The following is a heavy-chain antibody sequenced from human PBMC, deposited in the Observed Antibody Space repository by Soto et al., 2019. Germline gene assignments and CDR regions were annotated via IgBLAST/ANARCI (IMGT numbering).Heavy chain of an antibody. J-gene: IGHJ5*01. CDR3: AGRTSLTSVEIFSGGLSGYNWVDP. D-gene: IGHD3-3*01. CDR2: IFYSGSA. V-gene: IGHV4-39*01. CDR1: GGSISNPTCY. Sequence: SETQSLTCSVSGGSISNPTCYWAWIRQPPGKGLEWIGSIFYSGSAYYNPSLKSRVTMSVDTSQNQFSLKLSSVTAADTAVYYCAGRTSLTSVEIFSGGLSGYNWVDPWGRGTLVTVSS.